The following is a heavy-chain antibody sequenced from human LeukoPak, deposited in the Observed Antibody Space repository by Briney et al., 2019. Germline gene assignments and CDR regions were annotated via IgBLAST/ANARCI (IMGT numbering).Heavy chain of an antibody. J-gene: IGHJ5*02. CDR1: GFTFSSYA. Sequence: PGGSLRLSCAASGFTFSSYAMHWVRQAPGKGLEWVAVISYDGSNKYYADSVKGRFTISRDNSKNTLYLQMNSLRAEDTAVYYCARESYYYGLGSQLMNNWFDPWGQGTLVTVSS. D-gene: IGHD3-10*01. CDR3: ARESYYYGLGSQLMNNWFDP. V-gene: IGHV3-30*04. CDR2: ISYDGSNK.